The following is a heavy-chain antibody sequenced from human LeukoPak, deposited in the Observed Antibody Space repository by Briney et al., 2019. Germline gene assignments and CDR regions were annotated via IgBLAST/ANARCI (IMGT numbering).Heavy chain of an antibody. CDR2: INPNSGGT. D-gene: IGHD3-22*01. V-gene: IGHV1-2*02. CDR1: GFTFTNYY. Sequence: ASVKLSCKASGFTFTNYYMHWVRQAPGQGLEWMGWINPNSGGTSYAQKFQGRVTVTRDTSISTAYMELSTLRSDDTAVYYCARAGIWDYDDSSGYHNAAFDIWGLGTMVTVSS. J-gene: IGHJ3*02. CDR3: ARAGIWDYDDSSGYHNAAFDI.